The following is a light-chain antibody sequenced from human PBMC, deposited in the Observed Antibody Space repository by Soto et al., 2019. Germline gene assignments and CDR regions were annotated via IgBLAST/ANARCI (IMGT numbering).Light chain of an antibody. CDR1: NIRSKS. Sequence: YELTQPPSVSVAPGQTARITCGGNNIRSKSVHWYQQKPGQAPVLVVYDDSDRPSGVPDRFSGSKSGNAASLTVSGLQAADEADYYCSLYTSENTYVFGTGTKVTV. CDR2: DDS. J-gene: IGLJ1*01. V-gene: IGLV3-21*02. CDR3: SLYTSENTYV.